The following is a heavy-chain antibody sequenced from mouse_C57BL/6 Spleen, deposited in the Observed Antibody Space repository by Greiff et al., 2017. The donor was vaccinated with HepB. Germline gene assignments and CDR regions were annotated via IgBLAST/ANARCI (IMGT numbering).Heavy chain of an antibody. J-gene: IGHJ4*01. CDR1: GYTFTSYW. D-gene: IGHD1-1*01. V-gene: IGHV1-74*01. Sequence: VQLQQSGAELVKPGASVKVSCKASGYTFTSYWMHWVKQRPGQGLEWIGRIHPSDSDTNYNQKFKGKATLTVDKSSSTAYMQLSSLTSEDSAVYYCAIRGYGSSYDYYAMDYWGQGTSVTVSS. CDR3: AIRGYGSSYDYYAMDY. CDR2: IHPSDSDT.